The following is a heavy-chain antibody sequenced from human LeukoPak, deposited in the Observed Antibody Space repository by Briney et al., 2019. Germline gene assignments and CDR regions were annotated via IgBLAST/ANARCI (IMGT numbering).Heavy chain of an antibody. CDR1: GFTFRFYD. Sequence: GGSLRLSCAASGFTFRFYDMSWVRQAPGRGLEWVSGISGSGDATYYADSVRGRFTISRDNSKNTLYLQMNSLRADDTAVYYCARGRSITLLRGVAMSDGFDIWGQGTMVAVSS. CDR3: ARGRSITLLRGVAMSDGFDI. D-gene: IGHD3-10*01. CDR2: ISGSGDAT. J-gene: IGHJ3*02. V-gene: IGHV3-23*01.